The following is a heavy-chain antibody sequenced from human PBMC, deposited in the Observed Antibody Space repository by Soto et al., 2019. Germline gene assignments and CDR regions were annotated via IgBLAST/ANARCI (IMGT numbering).Heavy chain of an antibody. V-gene: IGHV3-21*01. CDR3: AREYTAWPLAYGLDV. J-gene: IGHJ6*02. Sequence: GGSLRLSCVGSGFTFSTYSINWVRQAPGKGLEWVSSISSRSDIYYADSVKGRFTISRDNAKNSVTLQMNSLRAEDTAVYYCAREYTAWPLAYGLDVWGQGTTVTVSS. CDR1: GFTFSTYS. D-gene: IGHD2-2*02. CDR2: ISSRSDI.